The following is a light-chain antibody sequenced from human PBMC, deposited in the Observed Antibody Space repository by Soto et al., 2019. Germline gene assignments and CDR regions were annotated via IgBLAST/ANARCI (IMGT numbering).Light chain of an antibody. CDR1: GSDVGSYKY. CDR2: EVS. Sequence: QSVLTQPASVSGSPGQSITIPCTGTGSDVGSYKYVSWYQQHPGKAPKLIIFEVSNRPSGVSDRFSGSKSGNRASLTISGLQAEDEADYYCSSYTSISSLGVFGTGTKVTV. V-gene: IGLV2-14*01. CDR3: SSYTSISSLGV. J-gene: IGLJ1*01.